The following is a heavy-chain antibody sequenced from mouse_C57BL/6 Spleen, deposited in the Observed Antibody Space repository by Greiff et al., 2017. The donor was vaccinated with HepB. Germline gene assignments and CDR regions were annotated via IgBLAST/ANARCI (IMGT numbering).Heavy chain of an antibody. J-gene: IGHJ3*01. CDR3: ASNSNYFSWFAY. CDR1: GFNIKDYY. D-gene: IGHD2-5*01. CDR2: IDPEDGET. Sequence: EVNVVESGAELVKPGASVKLSCTASGFNIKDYYMHWVKQRTEQGLEWIGRIDPEDGETKYAPKFQGKATITADTSSNTAYLQLSSLTSEDTAVYYCASNSNYFSWFAYWGQGTLVTVSA. V-gene: IGHV14-2*01.